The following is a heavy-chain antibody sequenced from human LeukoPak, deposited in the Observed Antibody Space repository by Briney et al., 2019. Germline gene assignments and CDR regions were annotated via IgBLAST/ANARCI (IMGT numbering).Heavy chain of an antibody. D-gene: IGHD4-23*01. Sequence: KPPETLSSTSTVSGGSISSSGCYCGWIRQPRGKDLEWIGSIYCSGSTSYNPSLKSRVTMSVATTKHPFSLKLASVTAAGTAVYYCARLGGGNRSDYWGQGTLVTVSS. J-gene: IGHJ4*02. V-gene: IGHV4-39*01. CDR3: ARLGGGNRSDY. CDR2: IYCSGST. CDR1: GGSISSSGCY.